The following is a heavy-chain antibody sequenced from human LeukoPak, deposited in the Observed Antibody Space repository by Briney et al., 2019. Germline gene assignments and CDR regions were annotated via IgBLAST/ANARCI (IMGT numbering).Heavy chain of an antibody. D-gene: IGHD3-10*01. CDR1: GFTFSSYW. V-gene: IGHV3-74*01. CDR2: INTDGNST. Sequence: GGSLRLSCAASGFTFSSYWMHWVRQVPGKGLVWVSRINTDGNSTSYADSVKGRFTISRDNAKNTLYLQMNSLRAEDTAVYYCARVPLGEFKGFDPWGQGTLVTV. CDR3: ARVPLGEFKGFDP. J-gene: IGHJ5*02.